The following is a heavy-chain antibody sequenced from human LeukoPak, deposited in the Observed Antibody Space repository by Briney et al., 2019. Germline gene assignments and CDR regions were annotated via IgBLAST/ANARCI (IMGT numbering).Heavy chain of an antibody. CDR1: GGSFSGYY. J-gene: IGHJ4*02. D-gene: IGHD6-6*01. Sequence: SETLSLTCAVYGGSFSGYYWSWIRQPPGKGLEWIGEINHSGSTNYNPSLKSRVTISVDTSKNQFSLKLSSVTAADTAVYYCARGLRIAARPAALGYWGQGALVTVSS. V-gene: IGHV4-34*01. CDR2: INHSGST. CDR3: ARGLRIAARPAALGY.